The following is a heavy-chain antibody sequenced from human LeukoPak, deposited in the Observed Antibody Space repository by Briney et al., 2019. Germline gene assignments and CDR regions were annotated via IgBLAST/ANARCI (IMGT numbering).Heavy chain of an antibody. J-gene: IGHJ5*02. V-gene: IGHV3-21*01. D-gene: IGHD3-16*01. Sequence: GGSLRLSCTASGFPFSSYNMHWVRQGPGKGLEWVSSISSGSSYIYYADSVQGRFTISRDNAKNSLYLQMSSLTAEDTAVYYWARDRQGFMSEWPNWFDPWGQGALVTVSS. CDR1: GFPFSSYN. CDR3: ARDRQGFMSEWPNWFDP. CDR2: ISSGSSYI.